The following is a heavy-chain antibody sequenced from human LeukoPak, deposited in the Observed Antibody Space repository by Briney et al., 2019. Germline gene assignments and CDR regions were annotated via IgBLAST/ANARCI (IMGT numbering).Heavy chain of an antibody. CDR2: IKSKTDGGTT. J-gene: IGHJ4*02. V-gene: IGHV3-15*01. Sequence: GGSLRLSCAAYGFTFYNAWMSWVRQAPGKGLEWVGRIKSKTDGGTTDYAGPVKGRFTIPRDESKNTLYLQMNSLRAEDTAVYYCAKWGSGSYADYWGQGTLVTVSS. CDR1: GFTFYNAW. CDR3: AKWGSGSYADY. D-gene: IGHD3-10*01.